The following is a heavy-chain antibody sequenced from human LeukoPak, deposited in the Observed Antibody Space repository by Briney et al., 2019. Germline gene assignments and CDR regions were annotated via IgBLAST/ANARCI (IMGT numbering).Heavy chain of an antibody. CDR2: ISNGGITT. V-gene: IGHV3-48*03. Sequence: GGSLRLSCAASGFNFGNAEMNWVRQAPGKGLGWIAYISNGGITTHYADAVKGRFTISRDNAENSLSLQMNSLRVEDTALYYCARHDSGDSFDYWGQGTLVTVSS. CDR1: GFNFGNAE. D-gene: IGHD4-17*01. J-gene: IGHJ4*02. CDR3: ARHDSGDSFDY.